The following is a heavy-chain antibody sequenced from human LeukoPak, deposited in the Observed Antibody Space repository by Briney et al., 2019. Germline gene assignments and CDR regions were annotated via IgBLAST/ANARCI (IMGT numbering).Heavy chain of an antibody. CDR2: ISAYNGNT. Sequence: GASVKVSCKASGYTFTGYYIHWVRQAPGQGLEWMGWISAYNGNTNYAQKLQGRVTMTTDTSTSTAYMELRSLRSDDTAVYYCARDQPRKDFWSGYYSYYYYGMDVWGQGTTVTVSS. J-gene: IGHJ6*02. CDR3: ARDQPRKDFWSGYYSYYYYGMDV. V-gene: IGHV1-18*04. D-gene: IGHD3-3*01. CDR1: GYTFTGYY.